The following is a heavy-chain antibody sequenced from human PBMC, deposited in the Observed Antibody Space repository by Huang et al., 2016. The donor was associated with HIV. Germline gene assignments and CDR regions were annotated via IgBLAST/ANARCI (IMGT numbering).Heavy chain of an antibody. J-gene: IGHJ4*02. CDR2: VYQSGST. Sequence: QLQLQESGPGQVKPSETLSLTYTVSGDFISSTNYYWGWIRQSPGKGLEWVGSVYQSGSTNYNPSLKRRVTLSVDTSRNQFSLRLNSVTAADTAVYYCASQHIGAAATWFWGRGTQVAVSS. CDR1: GDFISSTNYY. D-gene: IGHD6-13*01. V-gene: IGHV4-39*01. CDR3: ASQHIGAAATWF.